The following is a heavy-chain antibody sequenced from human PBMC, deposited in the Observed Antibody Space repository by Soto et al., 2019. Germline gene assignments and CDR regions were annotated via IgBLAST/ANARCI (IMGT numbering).Heavy chain of an antibody. Sequence: SETLSLTCTVSGVSVTRTSFYWSWIRQAPGKGLEWIGYFHYGGRTNYNPSLKSRVNISVDTSKNQFSLHLSSVTAADMAEYYCARRGGYSLGFKGQGSVTADPRFDYWGQGTSVTVSS. CDR1: GVSVTRTSFY. CDR3: ARRGGYSLGFKGQGSVTADPRFDY. V-gene: IGHV4-61*01. CDR2: FHYGGRT. D-gene: IGHD2-21*02. J-gene: IGHJ4*02.